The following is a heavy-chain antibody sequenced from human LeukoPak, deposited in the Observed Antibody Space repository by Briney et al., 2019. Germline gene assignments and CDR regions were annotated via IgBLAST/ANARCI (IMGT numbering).Heavy chain of an antibody. Sequence: PGGSLRLSCAASGFTFSSYAMSWVRQAPGKGLEWVSAISGSGGSTYYADSVKGRFTISRDNSKNSLYLQMNSLRAEDTAVYYCARAPGIAVAGTFDYWGQGTLVTVSS. CDR1: GFTFSSYA. D-gene: IGHD6-19*01. CDR2: ISGSGGST. J-gene: IGHJ4*02. V-gene: IGHV3-23*01. CDR3: ARAPGIAVAGTFDY.